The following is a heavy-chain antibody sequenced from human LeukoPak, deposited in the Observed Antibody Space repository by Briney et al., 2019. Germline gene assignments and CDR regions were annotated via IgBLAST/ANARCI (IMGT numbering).Heavy chain of an antibody. CDR3: ARVPYYYGSGSYYNGPDY. Sequence: GGSLRLSCAASGFTFSDYYMSWIRRAPGKGLEWVSYISSSSSYTNYADSVKGRFTIPRDNAKNSLYLQMNSLRAEDTAVYYCARVPYYYGSGSYYNGPDYWGQGTLVTVSS. J-gene: IGHJ4*02. CDR1: GFTFSDYY. CDR2: ISSSSSYT. V-gene: IGHV3-11*05. D-gene: IGHD3-10*01.